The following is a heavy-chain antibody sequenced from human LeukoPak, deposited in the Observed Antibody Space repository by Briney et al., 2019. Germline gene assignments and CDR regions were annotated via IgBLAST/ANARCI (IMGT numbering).Heavy chain of an antibody. V-gene: IGHV1-2*02. CDR3: ARSSSWFRLYFDY. CDR1: GYTFTGYY. CDR2: INPNSGGT. J-gene: IGHJ4*02. D-gene: IGHD6-13*01. Sequence: GASVKVSCKASGYTFTGYYMHWVRQAPGQGLEWMGWINPNSGGTNYAQKFQGRVTMTSDTSISTAYMELSRLRSDDTAVYYCARSSSWFRLYFDYWGQGTLVTVSS.